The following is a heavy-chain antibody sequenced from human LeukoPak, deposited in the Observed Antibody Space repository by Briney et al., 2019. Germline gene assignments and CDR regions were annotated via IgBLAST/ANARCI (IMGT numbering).Heavy chain of an antibody. CDR3: ARDQGPDIVGATGLGY. Sequence: GASVKVSCKVSGYTLTELSMHWVRQAPGQGLEWMGGIIPIFGTANYAQKFQGRVTITTDESTSTAYMELSSLRSEDTAVYYCARDQGPDIVGATGLGYWGQGTLVTVSS. V-gene: IGHV1-69*05. CDR1: GYTLTELS. D-gene: IGHD1-26*01. J-gene: IGHJ4*02. CDR2: IIPIFGTA.